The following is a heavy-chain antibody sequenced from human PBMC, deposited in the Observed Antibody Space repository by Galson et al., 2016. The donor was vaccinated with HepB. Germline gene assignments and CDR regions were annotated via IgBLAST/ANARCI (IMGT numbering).Heavy chain of an antibody. J-gene: IGHJ5*02. V-gene: IGHV4-59*01. CDR3: ARDRDYYASGTYTTWFDP. CDR2: ISFSGNT. Sequence: ETLSLTCTVPGGSISSYYWGWIRQPPGKGLECIGYISFSGNTNYNPSLKSRVTISIDTSKNQFSLRLTSVTAADTAVYYCARDRDYYASGTYTTWFDPWGQGTLVTVSS. CDR1: GGSISSYY. D-gene: IGHD3-10*01.